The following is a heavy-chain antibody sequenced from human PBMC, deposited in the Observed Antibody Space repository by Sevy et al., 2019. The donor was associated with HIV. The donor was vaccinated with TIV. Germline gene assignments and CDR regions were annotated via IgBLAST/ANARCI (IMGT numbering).Heavy chain of an antibody. J-gene: IGHJ4*02. CDR1: GFAVDNYY. D-gene: IGHD1-7*01. V-gene: IGHV3-66*01. CDR2: IYSSGAT. Sequence: GGSLRLSCAASGFAVDNYYMSWVRQAPGKGLEWVSVIYSSGATYYADSVKGRFTISRDNSRNTLYLQMSSLRADETAIYYCVRAPPYNWNSKDFDYWGQGTLVTVSS. CDR3: VRAPPYNWNSKDFDY.